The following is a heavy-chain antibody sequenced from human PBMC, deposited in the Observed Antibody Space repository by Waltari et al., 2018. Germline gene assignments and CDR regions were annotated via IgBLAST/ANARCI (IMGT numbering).Heavy chain of an antibody. D-gene: IGHD3-10*01. CDR3: ARDSGSGSLGDY. J-gene: IGHJ4*02. CDR1: GFTFSSYE. V-gene: IGHV3-48*03. CDR2: ISSSGSTI. Sequence: EVQLVESGGGLVQPGGSLRLSCAASGFTFSSYEMNWVRQAPGKGLEWVSYISSSGSTIFYADSVKGRFTISRDNAKNSLYLQMNSLRAEDTAVYYCARDSGSGSLGDYWGQGTLVTVSS.